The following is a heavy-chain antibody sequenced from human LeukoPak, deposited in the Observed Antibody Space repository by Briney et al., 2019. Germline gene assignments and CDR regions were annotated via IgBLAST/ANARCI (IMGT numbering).Heavy chain of an antibody. J-gene: IGHJ4*02. CDR3: AQKGGTDH. CDR1: GFTFSRFG. CDR2: ISSSSSAI. V-gene: IGHV3-48*02. D-gene: IGHD2-15*01. Sequence: GGSLRLSCAASGFTFSRFGMNWVRQAPGKGLEWISYISSSSSAIYYADSVKGRFTISRDNAKNSLYLQMSSLRDEDTAVYYCAQKGGTDHWGQGTPVTVSS.